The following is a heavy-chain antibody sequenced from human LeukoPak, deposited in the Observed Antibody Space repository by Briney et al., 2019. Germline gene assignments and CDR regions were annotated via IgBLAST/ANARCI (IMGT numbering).Heavy chain of an antibody. CDR1: GGSISTYY. D-gene: IGHD2-2*02. J-gene: IGHJ4*02. Sequence: SETLSLTCTVSGGSISTYYWSWIRQPPGKGLEWIGYINYSGNTNYNPSLKGRVTISVDKSKNQFSLNLNSVTAADTAVYYCARDSPSIYWGQGTLVTVSS. CDR3: ARDSPSIY. CDR2: INYSGNT. V-gene: IGHV4-59*01.